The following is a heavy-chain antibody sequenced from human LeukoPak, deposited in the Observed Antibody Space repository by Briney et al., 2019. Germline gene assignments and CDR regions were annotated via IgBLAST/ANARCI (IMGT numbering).Heavy chain of an antibody. V-gene: IGHV3-9*01. CDR1: GFTFDDYA. J-gene: IGHJ4*02. D-gene: IGHD6-19*01. Sequence: GVSLRLSCAASGFTFDDYAMPWVRQAPGKGLEWVSGISWNSGSMGYADSVKGRFTISRDNAKNSLYLQMNSLRAEDTALYYCAKDISAVAEALFDYWGQGTLVTVSS. CDR3: AKDISAVAEALFDY. CDR2: ISWNSGSM.